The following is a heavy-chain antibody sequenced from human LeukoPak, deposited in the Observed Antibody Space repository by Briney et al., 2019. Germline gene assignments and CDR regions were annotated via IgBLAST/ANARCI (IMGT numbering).Heavy chain of an antibody. CDR2: IYHSGST. D-gene: IGHD6-19*01. V-gene: IGHV4-38-2*01. J-gene: IGHJ5*02. CDR3: ARGDDSSGWYEAWFDP. CDR1: GYSISSGYY. Sequence: SETLSLTCAVSGYSISSGYYWGWSRQPPGKGLEWIGSIYHSGSTYYNPSLKSRVTISVDTSKNQYSLKLSSVTAADTAVYYCARGDDSSGWYEAWFDPWGQGTLVTVSS.